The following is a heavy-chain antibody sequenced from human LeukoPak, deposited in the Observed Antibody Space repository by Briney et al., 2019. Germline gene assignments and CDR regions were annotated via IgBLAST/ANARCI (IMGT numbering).Heavy chain of an antibody. CDR1: GGSISSSSYY. V-gene: IGHV3-23*01. Sequence: ETLSLTCTVSGGSISSSSYYWGWVRQAPGKGLEWVSAISGSGGSTYYADSVKGRFTISRDNSKNTLYLQMNSLRDEDTALYYCAIHGGGTIRIEAFDVWGQGTMVTISS. D-gene: IGHD1-1*01. CDR2: ISGSGGST. J-gene: IGHJ3*01. CDR3: AIHGGGTIRIEAFDV.